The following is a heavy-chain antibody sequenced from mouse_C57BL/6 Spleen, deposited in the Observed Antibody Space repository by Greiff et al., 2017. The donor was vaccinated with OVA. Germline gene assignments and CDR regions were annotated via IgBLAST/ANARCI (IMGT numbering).Heavy chain of an antibody. CDR1: GYSFTDYN. J-gene: IGHJ4*01. V-gene: IGHV1-39*01. CDR2: INPNYGTT. D-gene: IGHD2-4*01. Sequence: VQLQQSGPELVKPGASVKISCKASGYSFTDYNMNWVKQSNGKSLEWIGVINPNYGTTSYNQKFKGKATLTVDQSSSTAYMQLNSLTSEDSAVYYGARRVYYDYENFALAYWGQGTPVTVSS. CDR3: ARRVYYDYENFALAY.